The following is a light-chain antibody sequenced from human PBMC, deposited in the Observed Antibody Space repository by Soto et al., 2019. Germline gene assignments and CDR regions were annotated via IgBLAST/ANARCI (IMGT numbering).Light chain of an antibody. V-gene: IGKV3-11*01. CDR1: QSVRNF. Sequence: EIVLTQSPATLSLSPGERATLSCRASQSVRNFLAWYQQKPGQAPRLLIYDSFNRATGIPARFSGSGSGTEFTLTISSLEPEDFAVYYCQHRKNWPLTFGGGTKVEIK. J-gene: IGKJ4*01. CDR3: QHRKNWPLT. CDR2: DSF.